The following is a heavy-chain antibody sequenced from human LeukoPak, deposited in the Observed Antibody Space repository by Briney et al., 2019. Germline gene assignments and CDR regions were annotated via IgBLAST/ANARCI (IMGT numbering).Heavy chain of an antibody. J-gene: IGHJ6*04. CDR3: AKNSCGGDCYSNYYYYGMDV. V-gene: IGHV4-4*02. CDR1: GGSISSSNW. CDR2: IYHSGST. Sequence: TSETLSLTCAVSGGSISSSNWWSWVRQPPGKGLEWIGEIYHSGSTNYNPSLKSRVTISVDKSQNQFSLKLSSVTAADTAVYYCAKNSCGGDCYSNYYYYGMDVWGKGTTVTVSS. D-gene: IGHD2-21*02.